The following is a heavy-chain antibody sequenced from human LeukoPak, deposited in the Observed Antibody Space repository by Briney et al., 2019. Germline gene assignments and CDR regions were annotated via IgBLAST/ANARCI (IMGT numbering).Heavy chain of an antibody. V-gene: IGHV3-30*02. CDR1: GFSFRTYG. CDR2: IQYDGSNK. CDR3: AKSTRAVTAMMDV. Sequence: GGSLRLSCAASGFSFRTYGMHWVRQAPGKGLDWVAFIQYDGSNKYYSDSVKGRFTISRDNSKNTLYLQMNSLRAEDTAVYFCAKSTRAVTAMMDVWGKGTTVTVSS. D-gene: IGHD5-18*01. J-gene: IGHJ6*04.